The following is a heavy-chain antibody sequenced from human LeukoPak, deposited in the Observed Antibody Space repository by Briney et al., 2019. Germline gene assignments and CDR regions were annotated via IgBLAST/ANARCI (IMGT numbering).Heavy chain of an antibody. Sequence: GGSLRLSCAASGFTFSSYWMHWVRQAPGKGLVWVSRINSDGSSTSYADSVKGRFTISRDNAKNTLYLQMNNLRAEDTAMYYCAREMYSGMYNDAFDIWGQGTKVTVSS. V-gene: IGHV3-74*01. CDR3: AREMYSGMYNDAFDI. CDR1: GFTFSSYW. J-gene: IGHJ3*02. CDR2: INSDGSST. D-gene: IGHD1-26*01.